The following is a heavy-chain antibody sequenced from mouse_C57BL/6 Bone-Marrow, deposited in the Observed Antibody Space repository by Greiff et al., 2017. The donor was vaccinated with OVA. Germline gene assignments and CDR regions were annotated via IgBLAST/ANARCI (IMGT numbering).Heavy chain of an antibody. CDR1: GYTFTSHW. CDR3: VRWYYAMDY. J-gene: IGHJ4*01. Sequence: QVQLQQSGAELAKPGASVKLSCKASGYTFTSHWMHWVKQRPGQGLEWIGYINPSSGYTKYNQKFKDKATLTADKSSSTAYMQLSSLTYEDSSVYYCVRWYYAMDYWGQGTSVTVSS. CDR2: INPSSGYT. V-gene: IGHV1-7*01.